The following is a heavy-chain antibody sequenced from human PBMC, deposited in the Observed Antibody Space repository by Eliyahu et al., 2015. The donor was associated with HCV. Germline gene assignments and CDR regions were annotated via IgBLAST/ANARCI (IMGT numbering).Heavy chain of an antibody. D-gene: IGHD3-3*01. Sequence: EVQLVESGGGLVQPGGFLXLSCAASGFTFSXYXMGWVLSPGKGLEWVANIKQDGSEKYYVDSVKGRFTISRDNAKNSLYLQMNSLRAEDTAVYYCARDLRNDFFPGGDWYFDLWGRGTLVTVSS. CDR3: ARDLRNDFFPGGDWYFDL. CDR1: GFTFSXYX. V-gene: IGHV3-7*01. CDR2: IKQDGSEK. J-gene: IGHJ2*01.